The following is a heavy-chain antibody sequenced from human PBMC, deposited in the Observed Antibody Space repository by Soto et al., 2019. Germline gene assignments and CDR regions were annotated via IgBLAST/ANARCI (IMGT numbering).Heavy chain of an antibody. V-gene: IGHV3-33*01. CDR1: GFTFSSYG. J-gene: IGHJ6*01. CDR2: IWYDGSNK. CDR3: ARDIMGESKYGMDV. D-gene: IGHD3-16*01. Sequence: GGSLRLSCAASGFTFSSYGMHWFRQAPGKGLEWVAVIWYDGSNKYYADSVKGRFTISRDNSKNTLYLQMNRLRAEDTDLYDCARDIMGESKYGMDVWGQGTTVTVSS.